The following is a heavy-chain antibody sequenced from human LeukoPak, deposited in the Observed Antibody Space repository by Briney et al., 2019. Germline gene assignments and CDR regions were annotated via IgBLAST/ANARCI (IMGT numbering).Heavy chain of an antibody. J-gene: IGHJ4*02. CDR1: GFTFSSYA. V-gene: IGHV3-23*01. D-gene: IGHD3-10*01. CDR3: AKDTTYYYGSGSYFGF. Sequence: GGSLRLSCAASGFTFSSYAMSRVRQAPGKGLEWVSAISGSGGSTYYADSVKGRFTISRDNSKNTLYLQMNSLRAEDTAVYYCAKDTTYYYGSGSYFGFWGQGTLVTVSS. CDR2: ISGSGGST.